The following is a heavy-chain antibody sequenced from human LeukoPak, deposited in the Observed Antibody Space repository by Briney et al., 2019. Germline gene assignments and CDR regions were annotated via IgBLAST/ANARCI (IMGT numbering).Heavy chain of an antibody. Sequence: SETLSLTCAVYGGSFSGYYWSWLRQPPGKGLEWIGEINHSGSTNYNSSLKSRVTISVDTSKNQFSLKLSPVTAADTAVYYCARRGHFGDCRLWGQGTLVTVSS. CDR2: INHSGST. CDR3: ARRGHFGDCRL. CDR1: GGSFSGYY. V-gene: IGHV4-34*01. J-gene: IGHJ4*02. D-gene: IGHD2-21*02.